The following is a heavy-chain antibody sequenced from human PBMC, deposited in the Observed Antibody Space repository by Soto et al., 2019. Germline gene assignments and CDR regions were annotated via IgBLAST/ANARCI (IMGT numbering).Heavy chain of an antibody. CDR2: IYYSGST. D-gene: IGHD2-2*01. CDR3: ARGNCSSTSCYYYYGMDV. Sequence: QVQLQESGPGLVKPSQTLSLTCTVSGGSISSGDYYWSWIRQPPGKGLEWIGYIYYSGSTYYNPSLKSRVTISVDTSKNQFSLKLSSVTAADTAVYYCARGNCSSTSCYYYYGMDVWGQGTTVTVSS. CDR1: GGSISSGDYY. V-gene: IGHV4-30-4*01. J-gene: IGHJ6*02.